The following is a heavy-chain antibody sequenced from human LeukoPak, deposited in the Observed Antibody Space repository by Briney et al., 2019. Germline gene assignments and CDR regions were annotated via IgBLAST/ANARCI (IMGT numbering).Heavy chain of an antibody. CDR2: ISYDGSNK. Sequence: GGSLRLSCAASGFSFSSYGMHWVRQAPGKGLEWVAVISYDGSNKYYADSVKGRFTISRDNSKNTLYLQMNSLRAEDTAVYYCAKLSSGYYSDYWGQGTLVTVSS. V-gene: IGHV3-30*18. J-gene: IGHJ4*02. CDR1: GFSFSSYG. CDR3: AKLSSGYYSDY. D-gene: IGHD3-22*01.